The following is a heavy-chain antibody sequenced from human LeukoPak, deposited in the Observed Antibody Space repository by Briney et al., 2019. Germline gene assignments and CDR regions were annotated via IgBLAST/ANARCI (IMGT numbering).Heavy chain of an antibody. CDR2: IYYSGST. V-gene: IGHV4-59*01. CDR3: ARGDSRYYYYYMDA. D-gene: IGHD2-15*01. CDR1: GGSISSYY. Sequence: PSETLSLTCTVSGGSISSYYWSWIRQPPGKGLEWIGYIYYSGSTNYNPSLKSRVTISVDTSKNQFSLKLSSVTAADTAVYYCARGDSRYYYYYMDAWGKGTTVTVSS. J-gene: IGHJ6*03.